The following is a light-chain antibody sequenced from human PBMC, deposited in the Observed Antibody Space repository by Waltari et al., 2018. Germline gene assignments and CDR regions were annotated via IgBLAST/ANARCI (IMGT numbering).Light chain of an antibody. Sequence: QPVVTQEPTLTLSTGGTSTLTPGLRVGTVPSGPYPYWVQQEPGQAPRPLIYDTSNKHPWTPARFSGSLLGGKAALTLSGAQPEDEAEYYCLISYSGVGVFGGGTKLTVL. CDR1: VGTVPSGPY. CDR2: DTS. J-gene: IGLJ3*02. V-gene: IGLV7-46*01. CDR3: LISYSGVGV.